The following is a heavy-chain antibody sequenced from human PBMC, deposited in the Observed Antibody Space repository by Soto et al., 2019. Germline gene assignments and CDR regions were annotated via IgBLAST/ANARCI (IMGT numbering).Heavy chain of an antibody. D-gene: IGHD2-21*01. Sequence: QVQLVESGGGVVQPGRSLRLSCAASGFTFSSYGMHWVRQAPGKGLEWVAVISYDGSNKYYADSVKGRFTISRDNSKNTLYLQMNSLRAEDTAVYYCAKDGEASWSYFDYWGQGTLLTVSS. V-gene: IGHV3-30*18. CDR2: ISYDGSNK. CDR3: AKDGEASWSYFDY. J-gene: IGHJ4*02. CDR1: GFTFSSYG.